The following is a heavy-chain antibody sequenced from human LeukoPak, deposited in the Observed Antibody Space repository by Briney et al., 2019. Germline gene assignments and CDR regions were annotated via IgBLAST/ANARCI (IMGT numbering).Heavy chain of an antibody. CDR2: VDYSGGDT. J-gene: IGHJ4*02. Sequence: TGGSLRLSCTVSGFTLSSYEMSWIRQAPGKGLEWVSSVDYSGGDTHYADSVRGRFTISRDNSKSILSLQMNSLRAEDTATYYCATYRQVLLPFESWGQGTLVTVSS. CDR1: GFTLSSYE. V-gene: IGHV3-23*01. CDR3: ATYRQVLLPFES. D-gene: IGHD5-18*01.